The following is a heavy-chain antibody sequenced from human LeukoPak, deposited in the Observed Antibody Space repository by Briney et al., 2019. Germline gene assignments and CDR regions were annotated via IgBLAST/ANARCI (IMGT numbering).Heavy chain of an antibody. V-gene: IGHV4-59*01. Sequence: SETLSLNCTVSGGSISSYYWSWIRQPPGKGLEWIGYIYYSGSTNYNPSLKSRVTISVDTSKNQFSLKLSSVTAADTAVYYCARARGRATVTTSLFDYWGQGTLVTVSS. CDR3: ARARGRATVTTSLFDY. J-gene: IGHJ4*02. D-gene: IGHD4-17*01. CDR2: IYYSGST. CDR1: GGSISSYY.